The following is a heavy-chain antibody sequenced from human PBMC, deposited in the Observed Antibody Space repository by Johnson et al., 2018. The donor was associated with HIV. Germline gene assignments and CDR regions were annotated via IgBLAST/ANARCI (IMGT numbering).Heavy chain of an antibody. J-gene: IGHJ3*02. D-gene: IGHD6-19*01. CDR2: IRYDGSDK. CDR1: GFTFSDAW. Sequence: VQLVESGGGLVKPGGSLRLSCAASGFTFSDAWMNWVRQAPGKGLEWVSFIRYDGSDKHYADSVKGRFTISRDNSKNTLYLQMNSLRAEYTAVYYCARGEQWLVPDSEDAFDIWGQGTMVTVSS. CDR3: ARGEQWLVPDSEDAFDI. V-gene: IGHV3-30*02.